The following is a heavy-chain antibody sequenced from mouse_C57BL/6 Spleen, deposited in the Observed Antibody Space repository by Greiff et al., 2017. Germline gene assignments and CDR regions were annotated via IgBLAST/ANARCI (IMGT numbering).Heavy chain of an antibody. Sequence: QVQLQQPGAELVRPGSSVKLSCKASGYTFTSYWMHWVKQRPIQGLEWIGNIDPSDSETHYNQKFKDKATLTVDKSSSTAYMQLSSLTSEDSAVYYCARDPPYYGNYGFDYWGQGTTLTVSS. CDR1: GYTFTSYW. D-gene: IGHD2-10*01. CDR2: IDPSDSET. CDR3: ARDPPYYGNYGFDY. V-gene: IGHV1-52*01. J-gene: IGHJ2*01.